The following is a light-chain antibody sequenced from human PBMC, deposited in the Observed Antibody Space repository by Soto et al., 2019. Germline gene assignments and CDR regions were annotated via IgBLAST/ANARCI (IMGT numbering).Light chain of an antibody. Sequence: EIVLTQSPGTLSLSPGERATLSCRASQSVTSSYLAWYQQKPGQAPRLLIFGASSRATGIPDRFRGRGSGTDFTLTISRLEPEDFAVYYCHQYGSSPFTFGQGTRLEI. J-gene: IGKJ5*01. CDR2: GAS. V-gene: IGKV3-20*01. CDR3: HQYGSSPFT. CDR1: QSVTSSY.